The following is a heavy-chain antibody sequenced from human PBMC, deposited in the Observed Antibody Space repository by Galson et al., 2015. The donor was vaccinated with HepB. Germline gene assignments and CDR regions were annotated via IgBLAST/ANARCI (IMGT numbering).Heavy chain of an antibody. D-gene: IGHD6-19*01. CDR3: AKDESSGWYGLCDY. V-gene: IGHV3-23*01. Sequence: SLRLSCAASGFTFSSYAMSWVRQAPGKGLEWVSAISGSGGSTYYADSVKGRFTISRDNSKNTLYLQMNSLRAEDTAVYYCAKDESSGWYGLCDYWGQGTLVTVSS. CDR2: ISGSGGST. J-gene: IGHJ4*02. CDR1: GFTFSSYA.